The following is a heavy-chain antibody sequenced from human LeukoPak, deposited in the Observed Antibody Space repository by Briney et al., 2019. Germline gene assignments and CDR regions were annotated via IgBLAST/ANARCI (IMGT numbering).Heavy chain of an antibody. CDR3: AKEHYDSSGYYYMYDYYCGMDV. V-gene: IGHV3-64*04. D-gene: IGHD3-22*01. CDR2: ISSNGGST. CDR1: GFTFSSYA. Sequence: GGSLRLSCSASGFTFSSYAMHWVRQAPGKGLEYVSAISSNGGSTYYADSVKGRFTISRDNSKNTLYLQMNSLRAEDTAVYYCAKEHYDSSGYYYMYDYYCGMDVWGQGTTVTVSS. J-gene: IGHJ6*02.